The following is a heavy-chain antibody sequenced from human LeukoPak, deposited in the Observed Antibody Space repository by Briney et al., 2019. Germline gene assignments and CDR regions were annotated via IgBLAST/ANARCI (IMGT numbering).Heavy chain of an antibody. J-gene: IGHJ4*02. V-gene: IGHV1-69*05. Sequence: SVKVSCKASGGTFSSYAISWVRQAPGHGLEWMGRIIPIFGTANYAQKFQGRVTITTDESTSTAYRELSSLRSEDTAVYYCARETYYDILTGYADFDYWGQGTLVTVSS. D-gene: IGHD3-9*01. CDR3: ARETYYDILTGYADFDY. CDR2: IIPIFGTA. CDR1: GGTFSSYA.